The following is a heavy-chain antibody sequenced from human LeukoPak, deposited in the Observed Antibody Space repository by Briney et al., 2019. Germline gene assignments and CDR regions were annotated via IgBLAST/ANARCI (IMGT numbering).Heavy chain of an antibody. Sequence: KPSGTLSLTCTVSGGSISSGDYYWSWIRQPPGKGLEWIGYIYYSGSTYYNPSLKSRVTISVDTSKYQFSLKLSSVTAADTAVYYCARSITMIVNFDYWGQGTLVTVSS. CDR3: ARSITMIVNFDY. CDR2: IYYSGST. CDR1: GGSISSGDYY. V-gene: IGHV4-30-4*08. D-gene: IGHD3-22*01. J-gene: IGHJ4*02.